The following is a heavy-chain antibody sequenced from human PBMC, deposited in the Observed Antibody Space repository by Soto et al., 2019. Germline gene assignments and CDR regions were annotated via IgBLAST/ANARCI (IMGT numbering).Heavy chain of an antibody. Sequence: SETLSLTCSVSGGSIGTFYWSWIRQPPGKRLEWIGFVYSGGNTDSTNYNPSLKSRVTISVGKSKNQFSLKMKSVTAADTLVYFCGRLKGGNTVDSWGPGTLVIV. V-gene: IGHV4-59*01. CDR3: GRLKGGNTVDS. CDR2: VYSGGNTDST. D-gene: IGHD2-15*01. CDR1: GGSIGTFY. J-gene: IGHJ4*02.